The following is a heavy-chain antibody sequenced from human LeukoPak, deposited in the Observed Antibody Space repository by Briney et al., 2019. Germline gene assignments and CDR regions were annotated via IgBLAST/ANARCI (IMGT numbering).Heavy chain of an antibody. J-gene: IGHJ4*02. V-gene: IGHV1-18*01. CDR1: GYTFIRNG. Sequence: ASVKVSCKASGYTFIRNGNSWVRLAPGQGLEWMGWISAHNGNTNYAQKFQGRVTMTTDTSTSTAYMELRSLRSDDTAVYYCARDYNFVPDYWGQGTLVTVSS. CDR2: ISAHNGNT. CDR3: ARDYNFVPDY. D-gene: IGHD1-20*01.